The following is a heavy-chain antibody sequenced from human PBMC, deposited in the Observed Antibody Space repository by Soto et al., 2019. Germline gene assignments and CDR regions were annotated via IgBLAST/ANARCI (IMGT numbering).Heavy chain of an antibody. CDR3: ATKPLSLLWFGLDY. Sequence: GASVKVSCKVSGYTLTELSMHWVRQAPGKGLEWMGGFDPEDGETIYAQKFQGRVTMTEDTSTDTAYMELSSLRSEDTAVYYCATKPLSLLWFGLDYWGQGTLVILSS. J-gene: IGHJ4*02. D-gene: IGHD3-10*01. V-gene: IGHV1-24*01. CDR1: GYTLTELS. CDR2: FDPEDGET.